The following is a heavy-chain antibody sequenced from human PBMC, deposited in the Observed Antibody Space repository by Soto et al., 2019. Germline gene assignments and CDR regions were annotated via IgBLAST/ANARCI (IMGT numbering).Heavy chain of an antibody. Sequence: PGGPLRLSCAASGFTFSSYAMSWVRQAPGKGLEWVSAISGSGGSTYYADSVKGRFTISRDNSKNTLYLQMNSLRAEDTAVYYCAKDRYSSGRRDVYFDYGGQGTLVTVSS. CDR3: AKDRYSSGRRDVYFDY. J-gene: IGHJ4*02. V-gene: IGHV3-23*01. CDR2: ISGSGGST. CDR1: GFTFSSYA. D-gene: IGHD6-19*01.